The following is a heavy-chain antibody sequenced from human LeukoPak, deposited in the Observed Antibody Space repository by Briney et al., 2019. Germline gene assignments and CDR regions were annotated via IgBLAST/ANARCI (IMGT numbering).Heavy chain of an antibody. D-gene: IGHD6-19*01. CDR1: GFTFSSYS. CDR2: ISSSSSYI. CDR3: ARDRSFIAVAGTWYFDL. Sequence: GGSLRLSCAASGFTFSSYSMNWVCQAPGKGLEWVSSISSSSSYIYYADSVKGRFTISRDNAKNSLYLQMNSLRAEDTAVYYCARDRSFIAVAGTWYFDLWGRGTLVTVSS. J-gene: IGHJ2*01. V-gene: IGHV3-21*01.